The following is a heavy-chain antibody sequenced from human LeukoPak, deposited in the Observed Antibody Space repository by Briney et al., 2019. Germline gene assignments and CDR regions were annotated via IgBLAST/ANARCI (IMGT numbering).Heavy chain of an antibody. Sequence: GGSLRLSCAASGFTFSSYGMHWVRQAPGKGLEWVAFIRYDGSNKYYADSVKGRFTISRDNSKNTLYLQMNSLRAEGTAVHYCAKDSVDIVATIRFDYWGQGTLVTVSS. D-gene: IGHD5-12*01. V-gene: IGHV3-30*02. CDR2: IRYDGSNK. CDR3: AKDSVDIVATIRFDY. CDR1: GFTFSSYG. J-gene: IGHJ4*02.